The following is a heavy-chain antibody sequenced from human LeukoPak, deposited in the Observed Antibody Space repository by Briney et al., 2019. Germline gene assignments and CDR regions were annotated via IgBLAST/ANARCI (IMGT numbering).Heavy chain of an antibody. CDR2: ISSSSSYI. D-gene: IGHD5-12*01. V-gene: IGHV3-21*01. CDR1: GFTFSSYS. Sequence: GGSLRLSCAASGFTFSSYSMNWVRQAPGKGLEWVSSISSSSSYIYYADSVKGRLTISRDNAKNSLYLQMNSLRAEDTAVYYCARYLATSYYYYYYMDVWGKGTTVTVSS. CDR3: ARYLATSYYYYYYMDV. J-gene: IGHJ6*03.